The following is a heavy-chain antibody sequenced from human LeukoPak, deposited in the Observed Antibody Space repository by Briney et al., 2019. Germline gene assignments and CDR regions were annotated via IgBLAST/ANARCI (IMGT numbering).Heavy chain of an antibody. CDR2: IRYDGSNK. D-gene: IGHD6-13*01. V-gene: IGHV3-30*02. J-gene: IGHJ5*02. CDR1: GFTFSSYG. Sequence: GGSLRLSCAASGFTFSSYGMHWVRQAPGKGLEWVAFIRYDGSNKYYADSVKGRFTISRDNAKNSLYLQMNSLRDEDTAVYYCARERGQLMEFDWFDPWGQGTLVTVSS. CDR3: ARERGQLMEFDWFDP.